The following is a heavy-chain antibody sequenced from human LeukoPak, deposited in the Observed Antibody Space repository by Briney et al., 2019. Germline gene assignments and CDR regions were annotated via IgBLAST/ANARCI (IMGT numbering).Heavy chain of an antibody. CDR1: GGSISSGGYS. CDR3: ARVTGYMIEDYFDY. V-gene: IGHV4-30-4*07. J-gene: IGHJ4*02. CDR2: IYYSGST. Sequence: SQTLSLTCAVSGGSISSGGYSWSWIRQPPGKGLEWIGYIYYSGSTYYNPSLKSRVTISVDTSKNQFSLRLSSVTAADTAVYYCARVTGYMIEDYFDYWGQGTLVTVSS. D-gene: IGHD3-22*01.